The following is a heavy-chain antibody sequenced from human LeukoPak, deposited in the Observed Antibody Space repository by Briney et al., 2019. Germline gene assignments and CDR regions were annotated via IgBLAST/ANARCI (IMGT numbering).Heavy chain of an antibody. J-gene: IGHJ4*02. CDR3: ARRYDFWSGYPPPLDY. Sequence: SEALSLTCTVSGGSISSSSYYWGWLRQPPGTGLEWIGSIYYSGSTYYNPSLKSRVTISVDTSKKQFSLKLSSVTAADTAVYYCARRYDFWSGYPPPLDYWGQGTLVTVS. V-gene: IGHV4-39*07. CDR2: IYYSGST. D-gene: IGHD3-3*01. CDR1: GGSISSSSYY.